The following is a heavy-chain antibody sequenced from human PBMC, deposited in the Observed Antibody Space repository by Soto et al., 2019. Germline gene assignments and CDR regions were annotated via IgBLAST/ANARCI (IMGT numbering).Heavy chain of an antibody. V-gene: IGHV4-39*01. CDR2: IDYSGST. D-gene: IGHD6-19*01. CDR1: GGSISSSSYY. Sequence: QLQLQESGPGLVKPSETLSLTCTVSGGSISSSSYYWGWIRQPPGKGLEWIGSIDYSGSTYYNPSLTSRVTISVDTSTNRFSLKLSSVTAADTAVYYCARRYSSGWYDWFDPWGQGTLVTVSS. CDR3: ARRYSSGWYDWFDP. J-gene: IGHJ5*02.